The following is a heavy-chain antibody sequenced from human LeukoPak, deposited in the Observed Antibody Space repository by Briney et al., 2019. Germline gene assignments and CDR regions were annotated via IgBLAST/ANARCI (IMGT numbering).Heavy chain of an antibody. J-gene: IGHJ4*02. V-gene: IGHV3-23*01. Sequence: GGSLRLSCAASGFTFSSYAMSWVRQAPGKGLEWVSAISGSGGSTYYADSVKGRFTISRDNSKNTLYLQMNSLRAEDTAVYYCAKADYSIAARPVDYWGQGTLVTVSP. D-gene: IGHD6-6*01. CDR2: ISGSGGST. CDR3: AKADYSIAARPVDY. CDR1: GFTFSSYA.